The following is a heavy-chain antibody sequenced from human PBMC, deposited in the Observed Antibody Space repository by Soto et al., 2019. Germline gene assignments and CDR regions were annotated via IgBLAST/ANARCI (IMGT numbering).Heavy chain of an antibody. CDR2: ISPLKGRT. CDR1: GYTFTSYG. J-gene: IGHJ1*01. D-gene: IGHD4-17*01. Sequence: QVQLVQSGPDLKRPGASMKVSCKASGYTFTSYGISWVRQAPGQGLEWMAWISPLKGRTQYSQKAQGRVPLSTDTSSNPAYMEMTTLRVDDTAVYYCAMDYGDRPEYFKHWGQGTLVTVS. V-gene: IGHV1-18*04. CDR3: AMDYGDRPEYFKH.